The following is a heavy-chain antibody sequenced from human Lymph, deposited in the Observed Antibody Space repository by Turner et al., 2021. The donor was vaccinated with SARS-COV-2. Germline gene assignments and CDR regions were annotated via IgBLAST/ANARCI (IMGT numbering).Heavy chain of an antibody. Sequence: QLHLVQSGAEVKKPGASEKVFCKAYGYTLTDYYMHWVRQAPGQGLEWMGWINPNSGGTNYAQKFQDRVTMTRDTSISTAYMELRWLRSDDTAVYFCARGESIAVAGTQYFDYWGQGTLVTVSS. CDR3: ARGESIAVAGTQYFDY. D-gene: IGHD6-19*01. J-gene: IGHJ4*02. CDR2: INPNSGGT. CDR1: GYTLTDYY. V-gene: IGHV1-2*02.